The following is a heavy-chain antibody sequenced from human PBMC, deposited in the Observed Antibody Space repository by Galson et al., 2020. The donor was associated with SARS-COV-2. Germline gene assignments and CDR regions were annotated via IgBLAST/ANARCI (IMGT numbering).Heavy chain of an antibody. CDR1: GGSISSGDYY. CDR2: IYYSGST. CDR3: ARAKRITIFGVVLYFDY. D-gene: IGHD3-3*01. V-gene: IGHV4-30-4*01. Sequence: QRLSLTCTVSGGSISSGDYYWSWIRQPPGKGLEWIGYIYYSGSTYYNPSLKSRVTISVDTSKNQFSLKLSSVTAADTAVYYCARAKRITIFGVVLYFDYWGQGTLVTVSS. J-gene: IGHJ4*02.